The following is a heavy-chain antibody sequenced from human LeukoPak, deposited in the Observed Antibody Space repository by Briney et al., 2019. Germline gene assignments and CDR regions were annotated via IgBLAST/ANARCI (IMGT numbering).Heavy chain of an antibody. CDR3: ARDLSYDILTGYPHFDY. CDR2: IIPIFGTA. D-gene: IGHD3-9*01. J-gene: IGHJ4*02. V-gene: IGHV1-69*13. CDR1: GGTSSSYA. Sequence: ASVKVSCKASGGTSSSYAISWVRQAPGQGLEWMGGIIPIFGTANYAQKFQGRVTITADESTSTAYMELSSLRSEDTAVYYCARDLSYDILTGYPHFDYWGQGTLVTVSS.